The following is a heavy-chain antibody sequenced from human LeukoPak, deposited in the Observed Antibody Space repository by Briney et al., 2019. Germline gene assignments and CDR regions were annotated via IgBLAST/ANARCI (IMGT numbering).Heavy chain of an antibody. CDR3: ARDTVTTYSNWFDP. CDR2: ISYDGSNK. CDR1: GFTFSSYA. D-gene: IGHD4-17*01. V-gene: IGHV3-30-3*01. J-gene: IGHJ5*02. Sequence: PGRSLRLSCAASGFTFSSYAMHWVRQAPGKGLEWVAVISYDGSNKYYADSVKGRFTISRDNSKNTLYLQMNSLRAEDTAVYYCARDTVTTYSNWFDPWGQGTLVTVSS.